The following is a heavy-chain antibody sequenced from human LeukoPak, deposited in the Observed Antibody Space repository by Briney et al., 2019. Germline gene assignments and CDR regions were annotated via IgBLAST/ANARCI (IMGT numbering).Heavy chain of an antibody. Sequence: ASVKVSCKASGYTFTSYGISWVRQAPGQGLEWMGWISAYNGNTNYAQKLQGRVTMTRDTSISTAYMELSRLRSDDTAVFYCARDSQYGGAFDIWGQGTMVTVSS. J-gene: IGHJ3*02. V-gene: IGHV1-18*01. D-gene: IGHD4-23*01. CDR2: ISAYNGNT. CDR1: GYTFTSYG. CDR3: ARDSQYGGAFDI.